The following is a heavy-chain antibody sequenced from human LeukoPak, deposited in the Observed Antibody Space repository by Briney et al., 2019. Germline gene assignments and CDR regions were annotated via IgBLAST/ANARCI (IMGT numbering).Heavy chain of an antibody. D-gene: IGHD6-13*01. Sequence: PSETLSLTCTVSGGSISSYYWSWIRQPPGKGLEWIGYIYYSGSTNYNPSLKSRVTISVDTSKNQFSLKLSSVTAADTAVYYCAREGAAAGHFDYWGQGTLVTVSS. V-gene: IGHV4-59*01. J-gene: IGHJ4*02. CDR3: AREGAAAGHFDY. CDR2: IYYSGST. CDR1: GGSISSYY.